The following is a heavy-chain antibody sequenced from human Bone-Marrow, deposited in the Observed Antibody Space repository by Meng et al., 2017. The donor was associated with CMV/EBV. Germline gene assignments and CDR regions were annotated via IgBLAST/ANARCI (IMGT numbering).Heavy chain of an antibody. CDR2: IYYGGST. V-gene: IGHV4-39*07. CDR1: GGSISTSGYY. J-gene: IGHJ4*02. D-gene: IGHD4-11*01. Sequence: GSLRLSCTVSGGSISTSGYYWGWIRQPPGKGLEWIGSIYYGGSTYYSPSLKNRVTISLDTSKSQFSLNLNSVTAADTAIYYCASITTSYTRFDYWSQGTLVTFAS. CDR3: ASITTSYTRFDY.